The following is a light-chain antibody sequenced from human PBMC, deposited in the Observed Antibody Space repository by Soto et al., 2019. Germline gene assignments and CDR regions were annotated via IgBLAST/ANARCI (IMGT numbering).Light chain of an antibody. J-gene: IGLJ1*01. CDR1: SSDVGGYDY. V-gene: IGLV2-11*01. CDR2: DVS. Sequence: QSALTQPRSVSGSPGQSVTISCTGTSSDVGGYDYVSWYQHHPGIAPKLIIYDVSNRPSGVPDRFSGSKSGNTASLAISGLQSEDEADYYCSSYAGSLFYVFGTGTKVTVL. CDR3: SSYAGSLFYV.